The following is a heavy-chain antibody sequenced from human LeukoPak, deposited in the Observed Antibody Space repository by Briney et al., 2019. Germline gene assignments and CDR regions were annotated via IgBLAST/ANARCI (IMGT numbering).Heavy chain of an antibody. CDR2: ISWNSGSI. D-gene: IGHD4-17*01. CDR3: AKDRGPTVTTGYFGL. J-gene: IGHJ2*01. Sequence: GRSLRLSCAASGFTFDDYAMYWVRQAPGKGLEWVSGISWNSGSIGYADSVKGRFTISRDNAKNSLYLQMNSLRAEDTALYYCAKDRGPTVTTGYFGLWGRGTLVTVSS. V-gene: IGHV3-9*01. CDR1: GFTFDDYA.